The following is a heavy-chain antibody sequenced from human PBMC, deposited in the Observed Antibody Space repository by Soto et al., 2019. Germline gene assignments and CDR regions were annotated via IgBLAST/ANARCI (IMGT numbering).Heavy chain of an antibody. CDR3: ARDLKAVVNHIHYNHYGLDV. D-gene: IGHD3-22*01. V-gene: IGHV3-11*01. Sequence: PGGSLRLSCAASGFIFSDYYMSWIRQAPGKGLEWPSYISSDTSTISYADSVKGRFTISRDNTKNFLYLQMNSLRAEDTAVYFCARDLKAVVNHIHYNHYGLDVWGQGTTVTVSS. CDR2: ISSDTSTI. J-gene: IGHJ6*02. CDR1: GFIFSDYY.